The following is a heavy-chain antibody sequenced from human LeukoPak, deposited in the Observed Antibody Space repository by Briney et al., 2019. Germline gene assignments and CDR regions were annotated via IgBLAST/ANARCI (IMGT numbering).Heavy chain of an antibody. D-gene: IGHD3-22*01. J-gene: IGHJ4*02. CDR2: INPSGGRT. V-gene: IGHV1-46*01. CDR1: GYTFTSYH. Sequence: ASVKVSCKASGYTFTSYHMHWVRQAPGQGLEWMGIINPSGGRTSYAQKFQGRVTMTRDTSISTAYMELSRLRSDDTAVYYCARVTYDSSGEYSDYWGQGTLVTVSS. CDR3: ARVTYDSSGEYSDY.